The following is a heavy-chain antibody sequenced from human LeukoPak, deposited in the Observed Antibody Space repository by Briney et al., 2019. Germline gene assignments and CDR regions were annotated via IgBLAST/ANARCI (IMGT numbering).Heavy chain of an antibody. V-gene: IGHV4-39*07. CDR2: IYYSGST. Sequence: PSETLSLTCTVSGGSISSSSYYWGWIRQPPGKGLEWIGSIYYSGSTYYNPSLKSRVTISVDTSKNQFSLKLSSVTAADTAVYYCARLNPETLGFTAYDILTGPPDYWGQGTLVTVSS. D-gene: IGHD3-9*01. CDR3: ARLNPETLGFTAYDILTGPPDY. J-gene: IGHJ4*02. CDR1: GGSISSSSYY.